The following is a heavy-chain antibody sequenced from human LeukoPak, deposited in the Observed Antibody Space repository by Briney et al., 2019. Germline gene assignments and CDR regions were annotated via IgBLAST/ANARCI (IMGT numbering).Heavy chain of an antibody. V-gene: IGHV3-21*01. CDR3: VRGDGHWYFDI. Sequence: GGSLRLSCAASGLPVSAYSMDWVRQAPGKGLEWVSSISATSAYIYYADSVKGRFTTYRAISENSVYLEMNNLRAEDTAVYYCVRGDGHWYFDIWGRGTLVTVSS. CDR2: ISATSAYI. J-gene: IGHJ2*01. CDR1: GLPVSAYS. D-gene: IGHD5-24*01.